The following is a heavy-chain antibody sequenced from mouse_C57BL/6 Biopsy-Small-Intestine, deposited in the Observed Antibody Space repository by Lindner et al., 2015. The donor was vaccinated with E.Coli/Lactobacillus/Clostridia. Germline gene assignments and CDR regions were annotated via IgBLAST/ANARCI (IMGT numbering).Heavy chain of an antibody. V-gene: IGHV5-17*01. Sequence: VQLQESGEGLVKPGGSLKLSCAASGFTFSDYGMHWVRQAPEKGLEWVAYISSGSSTIYYADTVKGRFTISRDNAKNTLFLQMTSPRSEDTAMYYCARTHYYYGSSYDFDYWGQGTTLTVSS. CDR1: GFTFSDYG. J-gene: IGHJ2*01. CDR2: ISSGSSTI. D-gene: IGHD1-1*01. CDR3: ARTHYYYGSSYDFDY.